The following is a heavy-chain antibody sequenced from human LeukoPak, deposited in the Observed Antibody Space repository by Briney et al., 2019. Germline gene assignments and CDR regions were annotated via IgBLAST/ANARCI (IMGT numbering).Heavy chain of an antibody. CDR2: ISSSSADT. Sequence: GGPLRLSCAASGFTFSDYYMSWIRQAPGKGLEWVSHISSSSADTKYADSVKGRFTISRDNAKNSLYLQMNSLRDEDTAVYYCARSTVTPGYWGQGTLVSVSS. CDR3: ARSTVTPGY. V-gene: IGHV3-11*06. J-gene: IGHJ4*02. D-gene: IGHD4-17*01. CDR1: GFTFSDYY.